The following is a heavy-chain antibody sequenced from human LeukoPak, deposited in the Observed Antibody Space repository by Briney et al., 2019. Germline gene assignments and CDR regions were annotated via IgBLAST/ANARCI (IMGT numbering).Heavy chain of an antibody. CDR3: ARAHGYYYGSGSYYNLDY. CDR2: INPNSGGT. CDR1: GYTFTGYY. J-gene: IGHJ4*02. Sequence: ASVKVSCKASGYTFTGYYMHWVRQAPGQGLEWMGWINPNSGGTNYAQKFQGRVTMTRDTSISTAYMELSRLRSDDTAVYYCARAHGYYYGSGSYYNLDYWGQGTLVIVSS. D-gene: IGHD3-10*01. V-gene: IGHV1-2*02.